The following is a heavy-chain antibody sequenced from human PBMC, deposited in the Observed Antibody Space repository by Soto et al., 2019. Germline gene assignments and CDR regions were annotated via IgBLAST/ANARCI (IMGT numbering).Heavy chain of an antibody. V-gene: IGHV3-9*01. CDR1: GFTFNNYA. J-gene: IGHJ4*02. D-gene: IGHD5-12*01. CDR2: ISWEGGSI. Sequence: VQLVESGGDLVQPGRSLRLSCSASGFTFNNYAMHWVRQAPGKGLEWVSGISWEGGSIGYADSVKGRFTISRDNAKNSLYLEMNSLRSKDTALYYCAKDHDEDFGYDLDYWGQGTLVTVSS. CDR3: AKDHDEDFGYDLDY.